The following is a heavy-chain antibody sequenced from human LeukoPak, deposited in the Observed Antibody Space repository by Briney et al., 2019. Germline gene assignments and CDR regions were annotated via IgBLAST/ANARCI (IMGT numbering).Heavy chain of an antibody. Sequence: GGSLRLSCAASGFTFSSYGMSWVRQAPGKGLEWVSAISGSGGSTYYADSVKGRFTISRDNSKNTLYLQMNSLRAEDTAVYYCAKDIAAAGEVDYWGQGALVTVSS. D-gene: IGHD6-13*01. CDR1: GFTFSSYG. CDR3: AKDIAAAGEVDY. CDR2: ISGSGGST. J-gene: IGHJ4*02. V-gene: IGHV3-23*01.